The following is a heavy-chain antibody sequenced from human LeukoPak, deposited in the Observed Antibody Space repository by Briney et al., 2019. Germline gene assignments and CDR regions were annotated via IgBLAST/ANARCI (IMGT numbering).Heavy chain of an antibody. V-gene: IGHV3-30*02. CDR2: IRYDGSNK. J-gene: IGHJ4*02. CDR3: ARLDVYDFDY. Sequence: PGGSLRLSCAASGFTFSSYDMHWVRQAPGKGLEWVAFIRYDGSNKYYADSVKGRFTIFRDNSKNTLYLQMNSLRAEDTAVYYCARLDVYDFDYWGQGTLVTVSS. D-gene: IGHD1-1*01. CDR1: GFTFSSYD.